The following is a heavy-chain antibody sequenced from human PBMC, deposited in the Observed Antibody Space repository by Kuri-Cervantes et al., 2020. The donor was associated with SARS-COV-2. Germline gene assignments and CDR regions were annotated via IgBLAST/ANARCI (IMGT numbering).Heavy chain of an antibody. CDR1: GGSISSGDYY. Sequence: SCTVSGGSISSGDYYWSWIRQPPGKGLEWIGYIYYSGSTYYNPSLKSRVTISVDTSKNQFSLKLSSVTAADTAVYYCARAKMGFLEWDNWFDPWGQGTLVTVSS. CDR2: IYYSGST. J-gene: IGHJ5*02. CDR3: ARAKMGFLEWDNWFDP. V-gene: IGHV4-30-4*01. D-gene: IGHD3-3*01.